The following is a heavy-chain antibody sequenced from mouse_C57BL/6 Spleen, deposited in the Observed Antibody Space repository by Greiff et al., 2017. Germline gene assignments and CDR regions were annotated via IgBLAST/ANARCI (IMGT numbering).Heavy chain of an antibody. D-gene: IGHD2-2*01. CDR3: ARESTMVTTGFDY. CDR1: GYSITSGYY. J-gene: IGHJ2*01. Sequence: DVKLQESGPGLVKPSQSLSLTCSVTGYSITSGYYWNWIRQFPGNKLEWMGYISYDGSNNYNPSLKNRISITRDTSKNQFFLKLNSVTTEDTATYYCARESTMVTTGFDYWGQGTTLTVSS. CDR2: ISYDGSN. V-gene: IGHV3-6*01.